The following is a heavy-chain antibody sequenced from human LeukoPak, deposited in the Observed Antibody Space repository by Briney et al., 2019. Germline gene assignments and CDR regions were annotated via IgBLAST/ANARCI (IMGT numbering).Heavy chain of an antibody. J-gene: IGHJ6*02. D-gene: IGHD5-18*01. Sequence: GGSLRLSCAASEFTFSSYGMHWVRQAPGKGLEWVAVIWYDGSNKYYADSVKGRFTISRDNSKNTLYLQMNSLRAEDTAVYYCAKLAVDTGMINYYYGMDVWGQGTTVTVSS. CDR1: EFTFSSYG. V-gene: IGHV3-33*06. CDR2: IWYDGSNK. CDR3: AKLAVDTGMINYYYGMDV.